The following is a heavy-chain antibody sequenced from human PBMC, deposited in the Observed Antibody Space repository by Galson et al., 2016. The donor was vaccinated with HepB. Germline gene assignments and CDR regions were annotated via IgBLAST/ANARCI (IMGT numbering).Heavy chain of an antibody. CDR3: ARALRSGGSDI. D-gene: IGHD6-25*01. J-gene: IGHJ3*02. CDR2: IYSGGDT. V-gene: IGHV3-53*01. Sequence: SLRLSCAASGFTVSSNSMTWVHQAPGKGLECVSVIYSGGDTYYADSVKGRFTISRDNSKNTLSLQMNSLRVEDTALYYCARALRSGGSDIWGRGTVVVVSS. CDR1: GFTVSSNS.